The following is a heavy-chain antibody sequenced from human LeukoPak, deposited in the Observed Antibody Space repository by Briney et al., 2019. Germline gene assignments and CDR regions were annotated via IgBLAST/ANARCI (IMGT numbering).Heavy chain of an antibody. J-gene: IGHJ6*02. D-gene: IGHD1-26*01. Sequence: GASVKVSCKASGYTFTNYGLTWVRQAPGQGLEWMGWISAYNGNTNYAQKFQGRVTMATGTSTSTAYMELRSLRSDDTAVYYCARDMVGASAAYYYYYGMDVWGQGTTVTVSS. CDR3: ARDMVGASAAYYYYYGMDV. V-gene: IGHV1-18*01. CDR1: GYTFTNYG. CDR2: ISAYNGNT.